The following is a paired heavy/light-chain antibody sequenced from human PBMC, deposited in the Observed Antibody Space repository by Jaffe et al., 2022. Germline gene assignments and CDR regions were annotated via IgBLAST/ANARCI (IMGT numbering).Heavy chain of an antibody. CDR3: ARSQSTGWAFDS. Sequence: QVTLRESGPALVRPTQTLTLTCTFSGFSLSTSGMCVSWIRQPPGKALEWLTMIDWEDDKYYSTSLNNRLTISTDTFKNRVVLTMTNMDPVDTATYYCARSQSTGWAFDSWGQGTQVIVSS. CDR1: GFSLSTSGMC. D-gene: IGHD6-19*01. CDR2: IDWEDDK. V-gene: IGHV2-70*01. J-gene: IGHJ4*02.
Light chain of an antibody. CDR2: GAS. Sequence: EIVMTQSPATLSVSPGERVTLSCRASQSITSNLAWYQQKPGQAPRLLIYGASTRATGLPARFSGSGSGTEFTLTISSLQSEDFAVYYCQQYKSWPPEYTFGQGTKLEIK. CDR1: QSITSN. V-gene: IGKV3-15*01. CDR3: QQYKSWPPEYT. J-gene: IGKJ2*01.